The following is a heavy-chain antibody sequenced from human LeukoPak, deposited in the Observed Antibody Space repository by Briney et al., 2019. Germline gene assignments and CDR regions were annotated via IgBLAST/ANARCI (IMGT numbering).Heavy chain of an antibody. J-gene: IGHJ5*02. CDR2: ISHDGGYK. Sequence: GRSLRLSCAASGFTFSSYGMHWVRQAPGKGLEWVAVISHDGGYKDYADSVKGRFTISRDNSKNTLYLQMNSLRAEDTAVYYCAKDDNYIRFLSWGQGTLVTVSS. CDR1: GFTFSSYG. V-gene: IGHV3-30*18. CDR3: AKDDNYIRFLS. D-gene: IGHD3-3*01.